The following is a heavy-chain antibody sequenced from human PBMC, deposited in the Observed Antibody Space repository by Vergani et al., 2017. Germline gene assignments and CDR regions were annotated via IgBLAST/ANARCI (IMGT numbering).Heavy chain of an antibody. J-gene: IGHJ6*02. CDR3: AKTLGNYCYSGMDV. Sequence: EVQLLESGGGLVQPGGSLRLSCAASGFTFSSYAMSWVRQAPGKGLEWVSAISGSGGSTYYADSVKGRFTISRDNSKNTLYLQMNSLGADDPAVYCCAKTLGNYCYSGMDVWGQGTTVTVSS. CDR1: GFTFSSYA. CDR2: ISGSGGST. V-gene: IGHV3-23*01.